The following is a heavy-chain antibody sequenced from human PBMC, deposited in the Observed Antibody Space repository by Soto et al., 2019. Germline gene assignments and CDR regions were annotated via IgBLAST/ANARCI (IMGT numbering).Heavy chain of an antibody. D-gene: IGHD3-16*02. CDR3: ARDLCDYVWGSYRCLLYFDL. CDR2: TYYRSKWYN. V-gene: IGHV6-1*01. Sequence: SQTLSLTCAISGDSVSSNSAAWNWIRQSPSRGVEWLGRTYYRSKWYNDYAVSVKSRITINPDTSKNQFSLQLNSVTDEDTAVYYCARDLCDYVWGSYRCLLYFDLGGRGTRVTVSS. CDR1: GDSVSSNSAA. J-gene: IGHJ2*01.